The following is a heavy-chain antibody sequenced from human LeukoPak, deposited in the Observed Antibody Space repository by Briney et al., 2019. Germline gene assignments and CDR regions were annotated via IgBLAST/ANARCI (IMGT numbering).Heavy chain of an antibody. D-gene: IGHD6-19*01. CDR2: ISGSGGST. CDR3: AKARKQWLVLGWFDP. CDR1: GFTFSSYA. V-gene: IGHV3-23*01. Sequence: GGSLRLSCAASGFTFSSYAMSWVRQAPGMGLEWVSAISGSGGSTYYADSVKGRFTISRDNSKNTLYLQMNSLRAEDTAVYYCAKARKQWLVLGWFDPWGQGTLVTVSS. J-gene: IGHJ5*02.